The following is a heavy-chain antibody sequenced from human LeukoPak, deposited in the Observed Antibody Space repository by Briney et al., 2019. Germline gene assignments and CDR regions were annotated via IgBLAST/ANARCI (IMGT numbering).Heavy chain of an antibody. Sequence: GGSLRLSCAASGFTFSSYAMSWVRQAPGKGLEWVSAISGSGGSTYYADSVKGRFTISRDNSKNTLYLQMNSLRAEDTAVYYCATKHYYDSSGYYGPWFFDYWGQGTLVTVSS. J-gene: IGHJ4*02. CDR3: ATKHYYDSSGYYGPWFFDY. CDR1: GFTFSSYA. V-gene: IGHV3-23*01. CDR2: ISGSGGST. D-gene: IGHD3-22*01.